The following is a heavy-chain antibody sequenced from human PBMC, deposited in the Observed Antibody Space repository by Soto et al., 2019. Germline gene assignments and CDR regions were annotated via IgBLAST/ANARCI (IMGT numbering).Heavy chain of an antibody. Sequence: PGGSLSLSCAASGFTFSGYSMNWVRQAPGKGLEWVSSISSSGSYIYYADSVKGRFTISRDDAKNSLYLQMNSLRAEDTAVYYCARVFDYGDYRPLDYWGQGTLVTVSS. J-gene: IGHJ4*02. CDR1: GFTFSGYS. D-gene: IGHD4-17*01. CDR3: ARVFDYGDYRPLDY. CDR2: ISSSGSYI. V-gene: IGHV3-21*01.